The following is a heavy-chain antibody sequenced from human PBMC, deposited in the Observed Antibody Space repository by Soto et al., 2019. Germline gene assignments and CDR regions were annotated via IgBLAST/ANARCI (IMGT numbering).Heavy chain of an antibody. J-gene: IGHJ6*02. CDR1: GYTFTSYD. CDR2: MNPNSGNT. Sequence: ASVKFSCKASGYTFTSYDINWVRQATGQGLEWMGWMNPNSGNTGYAEKFQGRVTMPRNTSISTAYMELSSLRSEDTAVYYCARGGLKAAAEYYYYGMDVWGQGTTVTVSS. CDR3: ARGGLKAAAEYYYYGMDV. V-gene: IGHV1-8*01. D-gene: IGHD6-13*01.